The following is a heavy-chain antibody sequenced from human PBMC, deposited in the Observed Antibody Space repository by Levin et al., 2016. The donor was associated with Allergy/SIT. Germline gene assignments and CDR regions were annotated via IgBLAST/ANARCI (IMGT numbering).Heavy chain of an antibody. CDR3: ARGAAMAPFGY. J-gene: IGHJ4*02. CDR2: ISYDGSNK. D-gene: IGHD5-18*01. V-gene: IGHV3-30*03. Sequence: VRQAPGKGLEWVTVISYDGSNKYYVDSVKGRFTISRDNSKNTLYLQMNSLRPEDTAVYYCARGAAMAPFGYWGQGTLVTVSS.